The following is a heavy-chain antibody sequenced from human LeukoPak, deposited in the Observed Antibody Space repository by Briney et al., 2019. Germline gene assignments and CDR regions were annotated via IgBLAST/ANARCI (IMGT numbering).Heavy chain of an antibody. Sequence: GGSLRPSCAASGFTVSSNYMSWVRQAPGKGLEWVSVIYSGGSTYYADSVKGRFTISRDNSKNTLYLQMNSLRAEDTAVYYCARDGLTTVVTHYYYYGMDVWGQGTTVTVSS. J-gene: IGHJ6*02. D-gene: IGHD4-23*01. CDR3: ARDGLTTVVTHYYYYGMDV. CDR2: IYSGGST. V-gene: IGHV3-66*01. CDR1: GFTVSSNY.